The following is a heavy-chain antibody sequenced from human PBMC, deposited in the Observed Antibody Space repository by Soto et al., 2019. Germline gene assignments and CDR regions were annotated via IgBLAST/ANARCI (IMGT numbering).Heavy chain of an antibody. CDR1: GFTFSNAW. CDR3: TTDCSSGWMFDY. D-gene: IGHD6-19*01. V-gene: IGHV3-15*07. J-gene: IGHJ4*02. CDR2: IKSKTDGGTT. Sequence: EVQLVESGGGLVKPGGSLRLSCAASGFTFSNAWMNWVRQAPGKGLEWVGRIKSKTDGGTTDYAAPVKGRFTISRDASKNTRYLQMNSLKTEDTAVYYCTTDCSSGWMFDYCGQGTLVTVSS.